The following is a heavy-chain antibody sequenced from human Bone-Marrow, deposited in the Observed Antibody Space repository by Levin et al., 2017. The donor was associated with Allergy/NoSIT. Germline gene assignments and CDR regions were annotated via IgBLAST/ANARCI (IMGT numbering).Heavy chain of an antibody. CDR3: AREDCRSTSCYETSYNYAMDV. J-gene: IGHJ6*02. V-gene: IGHV1-18*01. CDR1: GYNFLSYG. D-gene: IGHD2-2*01. CDR2: ISVYNGNT. Sequence: ASVKVSCKASGYNFLSYGISWVRQAPGQGLEWMGWISVYNGNTKYAQKFQGRVTMTTDTSTSTAYLDLRRLRSDDTAVYFCAREDCRSTSCYETSYNYAMDVWGQGTTVTVSS.